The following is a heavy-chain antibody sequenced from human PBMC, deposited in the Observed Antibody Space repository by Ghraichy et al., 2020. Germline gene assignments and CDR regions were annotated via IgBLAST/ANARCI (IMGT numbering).Heavy chain of an antibody. CDR1: GYTFTGYY. D-gene: IGHD4-23*01. J-gene: IGHJ5*02. V-gene: IGHV1-2*02. CDR3: ARGTTGLTNWFDP. Sequence: ASVKVSCKASGYTFTGYYMHWVRQAPGQGLEWMGWINPNSGGTNYAQKFQGRVTMTRDTSISTAYMELSRLRSDDTAVYYCARGTTGLTNWFDPWGQGTLVTVSS. CDR2: INPNSGGT.